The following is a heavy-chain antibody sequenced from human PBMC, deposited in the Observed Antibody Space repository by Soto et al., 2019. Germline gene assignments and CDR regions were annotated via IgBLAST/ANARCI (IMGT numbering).Heavy chain of an antibody. CDR3: VRTARQGAVAPHWFDR. J-gene: IGHJ5*02. D-gene: IGHD2-21*02. CDR2: VYYTGST. CDR1: GASIRSTDYL. Sequence: PSETLSLTCTVSGASIRSTDYLCSCIRQAPGKGLEWIGYVYYTGSTYYNPSLMSRLTISVDTSKNQFSLKLTSVTAAETAVYYCVRTARQGAVAPHWFDRWGQGTQVT. V-gene: IGHV4-30-4*01.